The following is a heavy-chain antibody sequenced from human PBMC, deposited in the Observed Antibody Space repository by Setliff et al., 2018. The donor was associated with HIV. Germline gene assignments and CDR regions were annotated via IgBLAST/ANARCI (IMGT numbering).Heavy chain of an antibody. CDR2: IYYNGRP. J-gene: IGHJ4*02. V-gene: IGHV4-59*01. D-gene: IGHD3-9*01. CDR1: NGSISTYY. CDR3: ARKHLTNAFDY. Sequence: ASETLSLTFTVSNGSISTYYWSWIRQPPGKRLEWIGYIYYNGRPTYNPSLKSRVTMSVDTSENQFSLRLTSVTAADTAVYFCARKHLTNAFDYWGQGTLVTV.